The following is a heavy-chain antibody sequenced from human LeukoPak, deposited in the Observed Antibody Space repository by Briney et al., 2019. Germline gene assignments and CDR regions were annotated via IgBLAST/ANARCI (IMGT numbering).Heavy chain of an antibody. CDR1: GYMFSRYF. CDR3: ARELSPTLYFDY. V-gene: IGHV1-46*01. J-gene: IGHJ4*02. D-gene: IGHD3-16*02. CDR2: INPTADQT. Sequence: ASVKVSCKASGYMFSRYFIHWVRRAPGQGLEYVGVINPTADQTNYAQKFQDRVTVTRDMSTNTVYMELSGLRSEDTAMYYCARELSPTLYFDYWGQGTLVTVSS.